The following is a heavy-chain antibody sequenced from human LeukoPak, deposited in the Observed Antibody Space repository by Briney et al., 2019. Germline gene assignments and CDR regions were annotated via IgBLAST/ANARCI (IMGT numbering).Heavy chain of an antibody. CDR1: GYTFTSYD. Sequence: ASVKVSCKASGYTFTSYDINWVRQATGQGLEWMGWMNPNSGNTGYAQKFQGRVTMTRNTSISTAYMELSSLRSEDTAVYYCARAVVLRYFDWLRTGYHYYMDVWGKGTTVTVSS. CDR3: ARAVVLRYFDWLRTGYHYYMDV. CDR2: MNPNSGNT. J-gene: IGHJ6*03. V-gene: IGHV1-8*01. D-gene: IGHD3-9*01.